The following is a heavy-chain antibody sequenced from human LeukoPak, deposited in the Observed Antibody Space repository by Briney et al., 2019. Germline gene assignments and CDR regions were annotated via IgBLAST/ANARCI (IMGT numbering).Heavy chain of an antibody. CDR1: GLTFSSSW. CDR3: ARDLAYSRLDY. J-gene: IGHJ4*02. D-gene: IGHD5-18*01. Sequence: GGSLRLSCAVSGLTFSSSWMDWVRQAPGKGLEWVASINPDGNKKYTADSVKGRFTISRDNAENSLYLQMNSLRVEDTAFYYCARDLAYSRLDYWGQGMLVTVSS. CDR2: INPDGNKK. V-gene: IGHV3-7*01.